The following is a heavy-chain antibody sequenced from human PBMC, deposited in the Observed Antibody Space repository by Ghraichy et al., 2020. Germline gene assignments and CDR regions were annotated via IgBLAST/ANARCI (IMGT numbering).Heavy chain of an antibody. CDR3: AKHTAMATNYYYYGMDV. D-gene: IGHD5-18*01. Sequence: SVKVSCKASGGTFSSYAISWVRQAPGQGLEWMGGIIPIFGTANYAQKFQGRVTITTDESTSTAYMELSSLRSEDTAVYYCAKHTAMATNYYYYGMDVWGQGTTVTVSS. CDR1: GGTFSSYA. J-gene: IGHJ6*02. CDR2: IIPIFGTA. V-gene: IGHV1-69*05.